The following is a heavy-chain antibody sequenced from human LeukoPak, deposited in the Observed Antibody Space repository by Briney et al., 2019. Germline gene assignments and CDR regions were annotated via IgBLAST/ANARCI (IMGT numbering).Heavy chain of an antibody. D-gene: IGHD3-22*01. Sequence: PGGSLRLSCAASGFTFEDYGMSWVRQAPGKGLEWVSGINWHGDRTGYADSVKGRFTISRDNAKNSLYLQMNSLRAEDTALYYCARDLPQIEYWGQGTLVTVSS. CDR1: GFTFEDYG. J-gene: IGHJ4*02. V-gene: IGHV3-20*04. CDR3: ARDLPQIEY. CDR2: INWHGDRT.